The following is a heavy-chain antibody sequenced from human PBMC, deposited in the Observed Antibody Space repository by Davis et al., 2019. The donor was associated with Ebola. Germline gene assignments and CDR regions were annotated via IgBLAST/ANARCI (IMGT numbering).Heavy chain of an antibody. CDR1: GFTFSDHY. V-gene: IGHV3-48*02. CDR3: AREGIAARHDAFDI. CDR2: ISSSSSTI. J-gene: IGHJ3*02. Sequence: GESLKISCAASGFTFSDHYMDWVRQAPGKGLEWVSYISSSSSTIYYADSVKGRFTISRDNAKNSLYLQMNSLRDEDTAVYYCAREGIAARHDAFDIWGQGTMVTVSS. D-gene: IGHD6-6*01.